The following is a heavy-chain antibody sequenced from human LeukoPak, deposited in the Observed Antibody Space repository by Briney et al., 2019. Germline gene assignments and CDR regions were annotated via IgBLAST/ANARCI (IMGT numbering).Heavy chain of an antibody. CDR2: INPNSGNT. CDR3: AIIAAAEYGLDY. J-gene: IGHJ4*02. V-gene: IGHV1-8*01. Sequence: GASVKVSRKASGHTHPRYDTLCARHATGQGLVWMGWINPNSGNTGYAQKVRGKVTMTRNTSISTAYMELSSLRSEDTAVYYCAIIAAAEYGLDYWGEGTLVTVSS. CDR1: GHTHPRYD. D-gene: IGHD6-13*01.